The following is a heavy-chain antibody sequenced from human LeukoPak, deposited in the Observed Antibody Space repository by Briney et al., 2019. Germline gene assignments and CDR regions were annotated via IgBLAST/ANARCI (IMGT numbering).Heavy chain of an antibody. CDR2: INHSGST. D-gene: IGHD5-12*01. J-gene: IGHJ4*02. V-gene: IGHV4-34*01. CDR3: ARHLYSGYDRVFDY. CDR1: GGSFSGYY. Sequence: SETLSLTCAVYGGSFSGYYWSWIRQPPGKGLEWIGEINHSGSTNYNPSLKSRVTISVDTSKNQFSLKLSSVTAADTAVYFCARHLYSGYDRVFDYWGQGTLVTVSS.